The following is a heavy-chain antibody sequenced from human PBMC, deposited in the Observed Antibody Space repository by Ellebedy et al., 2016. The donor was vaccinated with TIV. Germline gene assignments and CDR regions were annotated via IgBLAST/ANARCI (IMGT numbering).Heavy chain of an antibody. J-gene: IGHJ4*02. D-gene: IGHD4-11*01. V-gene: IGHV3-74*01. CDR3: ATNKDYKMGY. Sequence: GESLKISCAVSGFTFSSYWMHWVRQAPGKGLVWVSRINTDGTTTTYADSVKGRFTISRDNAKNKLYLQMNSLRAEDTAVYYCATNKDYKMGYWGQGTLVTVSS. CDR1: GFTFSSYW. CDR2: INTDGTTT.